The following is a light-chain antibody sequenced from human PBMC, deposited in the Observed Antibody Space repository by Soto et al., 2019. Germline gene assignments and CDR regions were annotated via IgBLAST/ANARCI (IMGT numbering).Light chain of an antibody. J-gene: IGKJ1*01. CDR3: QQYHIYSGT. CDR1: QTSDSW. V-gene: IGKV1-5*03. CDR2: KAS. Sequence: DIQMTQSPSTRSASVGDRVTITCRASQTSDSWLAWYQQRPGKPPNLLIYKASTLASGVPSRFSGSGSGTEFTLTINSLQPDDFATYYCQQYHIYSGTFGQGTKVEIK.